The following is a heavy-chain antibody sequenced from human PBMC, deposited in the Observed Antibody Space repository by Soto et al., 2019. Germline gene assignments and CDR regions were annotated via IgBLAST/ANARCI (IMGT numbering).Heavy chain of an antibody. Sequence: QVQLVQSGAEVKKPGSSVKVSCKASGCTFSSYAISWVRQAPGQGLEWLGGVIPIFGTANYARKFQGRVTITADECTSTAYMELSSLRSEDTAVYYCVRGPQHYCSSTSCPIINWFEPWGQGTLGTGSS. CDR3: VRGPQHYCSSTSCPIINWFEP. V-gene: IGHV1-69*01. D-gene: IGHD2-2*01. J-gene: IGHJ5*02. CDR2: VIPIFGTA. CDR1: GCTFSSYA.